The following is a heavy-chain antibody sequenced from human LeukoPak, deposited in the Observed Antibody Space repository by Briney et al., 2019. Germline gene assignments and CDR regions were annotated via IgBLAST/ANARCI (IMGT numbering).Heavy chain of an antibody. Sequence: PGGSLRLSCAASGFTFSSYGMHWVRQAPGKGLEWVAVISYDGSNKYYADSVKGRFTISRDNSKNTLYLQMNSLRAEDTAVYYCAQRGSGSYWGQGTLVTVSS. CDR2: ISYDGSNK. V-gene: IGHV3-30*03. D-gene: IGHD1-26*01. CDR1: GFTFSSYG. CDR3: AQRGSGSY. J-gene: IGHJ4*02.